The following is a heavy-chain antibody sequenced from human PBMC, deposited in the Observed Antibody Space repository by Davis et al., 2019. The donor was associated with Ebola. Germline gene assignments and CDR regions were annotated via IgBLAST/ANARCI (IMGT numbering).Heavy chain of an antibody. CDR1: GYTFTSYY. J-gene: IGHJ5*02. D-gene: IGHD1-7*01. CDR2: INPSGGST. V-gene: IGHV1-46*01. CDR3: ARAGQYNWNYPPTGAFDP. Sequence: ASVKVSCKASGYTFTSYYMHWVRQAPGQGLEWMGIINPSGGSTSYAQKFQGRVAMTRDTSTSTVYMELSSLRSEDTAVYYSARAGQYNWNYPPTGAFDPWGQGTLVTVSS.